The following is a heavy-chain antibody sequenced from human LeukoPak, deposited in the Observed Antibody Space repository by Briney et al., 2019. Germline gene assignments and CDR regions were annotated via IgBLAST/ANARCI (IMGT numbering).Heavy chain of an antibody. D-gene: IGHD3-22*01. CDR2: IKPDGTEK. J-gene: IGHJ5*02. CDR1: GLTLSSHW. Sequence: GGSLRLSCAASGLTLSSHWMSWVRQAPGKGLEWVANIKPDGTEKDYVDSVRGWFTISRDNVKNSLYLQMSSLRAEDTAVYYCVTGGHYSGSWGQGSLVTVSS. CDR3: VTGGHYSGS. V-gene: IGHV3-7*01.